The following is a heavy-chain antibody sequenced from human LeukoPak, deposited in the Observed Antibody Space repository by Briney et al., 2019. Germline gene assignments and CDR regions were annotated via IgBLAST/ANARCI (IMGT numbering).Heavy chain of an antibody. V-gene: IGHV3-21*01. CDR3: ARDERRYCSDSSCYPGDY. CDR2: ISRTSAYI. CDR1: GFTFSSYA. D-gene: IGHD2-2*01. Sequence: GESLRLSCAASGFTFSSYAMKWVRQAPGKGLEWVSAISRTSAYIYYSDSVKGRFTISRDNAKNSVYLQIDSLRAEDTAVYYCARDERRYCSDSSCYPGDYWGQGTLVTVSS. J-gene: IGHJ4*02.